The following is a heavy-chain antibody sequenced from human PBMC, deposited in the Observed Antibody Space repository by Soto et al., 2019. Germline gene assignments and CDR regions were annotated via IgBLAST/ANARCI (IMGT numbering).Heavy chain of an antibody. V-gene: IGHV3-20*01. CDR3: ARTGSSRVLNNWFDP. D-gene: IGHD3-10*01. Sequence: GESLKISCAASGFTFDDYGMSWVRQAPGKGLEWVSGINWNGGSTGYADSVKGRFTISRDNAKNSLYLQMNSLRAEDTALYHCARTGSSRVLNNWFDPWGQGTLVTVSS. J-gene: IGHJ5*02. CDR2: INWNGGST. CDR1: GFTFDDYG.